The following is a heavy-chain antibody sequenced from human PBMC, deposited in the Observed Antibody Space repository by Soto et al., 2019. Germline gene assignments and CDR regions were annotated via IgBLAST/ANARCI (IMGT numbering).Heavy chain of an antibody. J-gene: IGHJ4*02. Sequence: GGSLRLSCAASGFTFSSYAMHWVRQAPGKGLEWVAVISYDGSNKYYADSVKGRFTISRDNSKNTLYLQMNSLRAEDTAVYYCARDRGSKSSSRWLDYWGQGTLVTVSS. V-gene: IGHV3-30-3*01. D-gene: IGHD6-13*01. CDR1: GFTFSSYA. CDR3: ARDRGSKSSSRWLDY. CDR2: ISYDGSNK.